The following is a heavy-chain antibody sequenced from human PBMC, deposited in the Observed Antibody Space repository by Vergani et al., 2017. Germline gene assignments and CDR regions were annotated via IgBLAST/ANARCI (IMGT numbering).Heavy chain of an antibody. CDR2: IYYSGST. J-gene: IGHJ6*02. D-gene: IGHD4-17*01. Sequence: QVQLQESGPGLVKPSETLSLTCTVSGGSISSYYWSWIRQPPGKGLEWIGYIYYSGSTNYNPSLKSRVTISVDTSKNQFSLKLSSVTAADTAVYYCARESPDGDSGMDVWGQGTTVTVSS. CDR3: ARESPDGDSGMDV. CDR1: GGSISSYY. V-gene: IGHV4-59*01.